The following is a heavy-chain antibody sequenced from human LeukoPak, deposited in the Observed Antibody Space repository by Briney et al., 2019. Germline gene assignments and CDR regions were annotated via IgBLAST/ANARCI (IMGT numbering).Heavy chain of an antibody. J-gene: IGHJ4*02. CDR2: IIPILGIA. D-gene: IGHD3-3*01. CDR1: GGTFSSYT. Sequence: ASVKVSCKASGGTFSSYTISWVRQAPGQGLEWMGRIIPILGIANYAQKFQGRVTITADKFTSTAYMELSSLRSEDTAVYYWAVITIFGVVTQPQFDYWGQGTLVTVSS. CDR3: AVITIFGVVTQPQFDY. V-gene: IGHV1-69*02.